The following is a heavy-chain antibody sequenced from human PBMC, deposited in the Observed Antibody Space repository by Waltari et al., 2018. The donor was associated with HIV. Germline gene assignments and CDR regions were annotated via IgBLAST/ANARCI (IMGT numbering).Heavy chain of an antibody. J-gene: IGHJ5*02. Sequence: QVQLVQYGAEVKKHGSSVKVSCKTSGGTVSRYAVSWVRQAPGQGLEWMGGIIPLFGTVHYAQKFQGRVTITADGSTSTVYMELSSLRSEDTAVYYCARDKAHNDVWSGYVSWGQGTLVTVSS. CDR3: ARDKAHNDVWSGYVS. D-gene: IGHD3-3*01. CDR1: GGTVSRYA. V-gene: IGHV1-69*01. CDR2: IIPLFGTV.